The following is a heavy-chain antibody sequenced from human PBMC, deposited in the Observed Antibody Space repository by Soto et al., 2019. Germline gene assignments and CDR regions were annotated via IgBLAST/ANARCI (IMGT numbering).Heavy chain of an antibody. CDR2: IWYDGSNK. CDR3: ARGATAGQAFDI. CDR1: GLTFSSYG. J-gene: IGHJ3*02. Sequence: QVQLVESGGGVVQPGRSLRLSCAASGLTFSSYGMHWVRQAPGKGLEWVAVIWYDGSNKYYADSVKGRFTISRDNSKNTLYLHMNSLRAEDTAVYYCARGATAGQAFDIWGQGTMVTVSS. V-gene: IGHV3-33*01.